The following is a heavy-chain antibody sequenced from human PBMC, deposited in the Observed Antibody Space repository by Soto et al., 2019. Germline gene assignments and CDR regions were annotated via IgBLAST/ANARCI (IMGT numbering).Heavy chain of an antibody. CDR1: GFTFSSYS. Sequence: EVQLVESGGGLVQPGGSLRLSCAASGFTFSSYSMNWVRQAPGKGLEWVSYISRSSSTIYYADSVKGRFTISRDNAKNSLYLQMNSLRDADTAVYYCARALSGYDSSGGWGQGTLVTVSS. D-gene: IGHD3-22*01. J-gene: IGHJ4*02. CDR3: ARALSGYDSSGG. V-gene: IGHV3-48*02. CDR2: ISRSSSTI.